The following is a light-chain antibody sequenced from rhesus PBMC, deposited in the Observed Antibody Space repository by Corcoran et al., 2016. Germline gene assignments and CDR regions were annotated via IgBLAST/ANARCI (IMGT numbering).Light chain of an antibody. Sequence: DIQMTQSPSSLSASVGDTVTITCRASQGISNYLNRFQQKPGKAPKLLIYDASSWESGVPSRLSGNVSGTGCTLTLSSLQPEDFAAYYCLQHNSYPFTFGPGTKLDIK. V-gene: IGKV1-28*03. CDR1: QGISNY. CDR3: LQHNSYPFT. J-gene: IGKJ3*01. CDR2: DAS.